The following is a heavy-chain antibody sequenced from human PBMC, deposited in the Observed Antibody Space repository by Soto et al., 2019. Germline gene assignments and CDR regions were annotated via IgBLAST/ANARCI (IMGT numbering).Heavy chain of an antibody. CDR2: IIPIFGTA. CDR3: ARGDQYDFWSGQTYFFDY. CDR1: GGTFSSYA. Sequence: QVQLVQSGAEVKKPGSSVRVSCKASGGTFSSYAINWVRQAPGQGLEWMGRIIPIFGTANYAQKFQGRVTITADESSSTVCMELSSLRSEDTAVYYCARGDQYDFWSGQTYFFDYWGQGTLVTVSS. J-gene: IGHJ4*02. D-gene: IGHD3-3*01. V-gene: IGHV1-69*01.